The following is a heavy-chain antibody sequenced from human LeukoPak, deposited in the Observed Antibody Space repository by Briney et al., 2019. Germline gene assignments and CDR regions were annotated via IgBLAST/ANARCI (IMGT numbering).Heavy chain of an antibody. D-gene: IGHD1-20*01. CDR2: IYGGGST. CDR3: ARVAGITGIRGFDP. Sequence: VGSLRLSCAASGFTVSNNYMSWVRQAPGKGLEWVSVIYGGGSTYYADPVKGRFAISRDNSKNTLYLQMNSLRTEDTAVYYCARVAGITGIRGFDPWGQGTLVTVSS. CDR1: GFTVSNNY. J-gene: IGHJ5*02. V-gene: IGHV3-53*01.